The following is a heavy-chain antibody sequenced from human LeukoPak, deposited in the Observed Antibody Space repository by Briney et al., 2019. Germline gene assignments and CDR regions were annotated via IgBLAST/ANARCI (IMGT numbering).Heavy chain of an antibody. D-gene: IGHD6-19*01. CDR1: GGSISSGGYY. V-gene: IGHV4-39*01. CDR3: ASQHSSGHYFPRFDY. Sequence: SETLSLTCAVSGGSISSGGYYWGWIRQPPGKGLEWIGSIYYSGSTYYNPSLKSRVTISVDTSKNQFSLKLSSVTAADTAVYYCASQHSSGHYFPRFDYWGQGTLVTVSS. J-gene: IGHJ4*02. CDR2: IYYSGST.